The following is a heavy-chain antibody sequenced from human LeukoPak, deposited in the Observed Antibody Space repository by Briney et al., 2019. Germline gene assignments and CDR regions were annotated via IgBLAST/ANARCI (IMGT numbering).Heavy chain of an antibody. V-gene: IGHV3-11*06. CDR1: GFTFSDYY. J-gene: IGHJ6*04. CDR3: AELGITMIGGV. Sequence: GGSLRLSCAASGFTFSDYYMSWIRQAPGKGLEWVSSISTSSSYIYYADSVKGRFTISRDNAKNSLYLQMNSLRAEDTAVYYCAELGITMIGGVWGKGTTVTISS. D-gene: IGHD3-10*02. CDR2: ISTSSSYI.